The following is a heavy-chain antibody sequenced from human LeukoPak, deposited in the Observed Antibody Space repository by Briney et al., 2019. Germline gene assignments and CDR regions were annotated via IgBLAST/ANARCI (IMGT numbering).Heavy chain of an antibody. D-gene: IGHD3-22*01. CDR1: GYSFTKYH. Sequence: ASVKVSCKVSGYSFTKYHMHWVRQAPGQGLEWMGMINPSGEDTTYAQRFQGRVTVTRDTSTSRVYMELRNLGFEDTAVYYCARDPTDYCESSGYSDYYYYGMDVWGQGTTVTVSS. J-gene: IGHJ6*02. CDR3: ARDPTDYCESSGYSDYYYYGMDV. V-gene: IGHV1-46*01. CDR2: INPSGEDT.